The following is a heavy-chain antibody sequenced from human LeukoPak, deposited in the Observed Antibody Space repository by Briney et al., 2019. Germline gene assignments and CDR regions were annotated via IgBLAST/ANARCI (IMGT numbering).Heavy chain of an antibody. CDR3: LRGDRRDY. Sequence: GGSLRLSCAASGFTFRSYWMHWVRLPPGKGLVWVSRIKSDGSSTSYADFVKGRFIISRDNAKDSLYLQMNSLRVEDTAVYYCLRGDRRDYWGQGTLVTVSS. V-gene: IGHV3-74*01. J-gene: IGHJ4*02. CDR1: GFTFRSYW. CDR2: IKSDGSST.